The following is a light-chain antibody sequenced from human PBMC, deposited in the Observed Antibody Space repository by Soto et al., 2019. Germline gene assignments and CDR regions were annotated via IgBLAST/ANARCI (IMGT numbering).Light chain of an antibody. CDR3: QQYDNLPA. Sequence: DIQMTQSPSSLSASVGERVTITCQASQDISNYLNWYQQKPGKAPKLLIYDASNLETGVPSRFSGSGSGTDFTLTISSLQPEDIATYYCQQYDNLPAFGQGTRLEI. CDR1: QDISNY. V-gene: IGKV1-33*01. J-gene: IGKJ5*01. CDR2: DAS.